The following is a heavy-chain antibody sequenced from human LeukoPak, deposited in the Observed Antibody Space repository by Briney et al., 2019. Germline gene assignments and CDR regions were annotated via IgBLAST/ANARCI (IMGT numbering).Heavy chain of an antibody. D-gene: IGHD1-26*01. J-gene: IGHJ5*02. Sequence: GSSVKVSCKASGGTFSSYAISWVRQAPGQGLEWMGRIIPILGIANYAQKFQGRVIFTTDESSNTAYMELASLRSEDTAVYYCARVPQWEMMYSYFDPWGQGTLVTVSS. CDR3: ARVPQWEMMYSYFDP. V-gene: IGHV1-69*04. CDR2: IIPILGIA. CDR1: GGTFSSYA.